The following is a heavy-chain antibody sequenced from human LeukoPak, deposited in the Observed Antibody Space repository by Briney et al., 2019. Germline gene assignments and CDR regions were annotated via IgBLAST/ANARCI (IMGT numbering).Heavy chain of an antibody. Sequence: GGSLRLSCAASGFTVSSNYMSWVRQAPGKGLEWVSVIYSGGSTYYADSVKGRFTISRDNSKNTLYLQMNSLRAEDTAVYYCARTYYYDSSGAEFDYWGQGTLVTVSS. CDR2: IYSGGST. J-gene: IGHJ4*02. CDR3: ARTYYYDSSGAEFDY. D-gene: IGHD3-22*01. CDR1: GFTVSSNY. V-gene: IGHV3-53*01.